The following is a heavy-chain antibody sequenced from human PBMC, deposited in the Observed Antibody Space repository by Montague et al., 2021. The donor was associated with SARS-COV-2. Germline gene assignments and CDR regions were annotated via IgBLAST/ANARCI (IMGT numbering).Heavy chain of an antibody. J-gene: IGHJ6*02. CDR2: INHSGSI. Sequence: SETLSLTCAVYGGSFSGYYWSWIRQPPGKGLEWIGEINHSGSINXNPSLKSRVTISVDTSKNQFSLKLSSVTAADTAVYYCASGIYPSGSYYNRYYYGLNIWGPGTTVIVSS. CDR3: ASGIYPSGSYYNRYYYGLNI. D-gene: IGHD3-10*01. CDR1: GGSFSGYY. V-gene: IGHV4-34*01.